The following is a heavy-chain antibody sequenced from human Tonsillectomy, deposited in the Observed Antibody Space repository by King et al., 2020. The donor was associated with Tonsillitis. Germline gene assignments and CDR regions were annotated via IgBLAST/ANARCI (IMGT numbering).Heavy chain of an antibody. Sequence: VQLVESGGGLIQPGGSLRLSCAASGFTVSSNYMSWVRQAPGKGLEWVSVIYSGGSTYYADSVKGRFTISRDNSKNTLYLQMNRLRAEDTAVYYCAREATRYSSGWYRENWFDPWGKGTLVTVSS. CDR1: GFTVSSNY. V-gene: IGHV3-53*01. D-gene: IGHD6-19*01. CDR2: IYSGGST. J-gene: IGHJ5*02. CDR3: AREATRYSSGWYRENWFDP.